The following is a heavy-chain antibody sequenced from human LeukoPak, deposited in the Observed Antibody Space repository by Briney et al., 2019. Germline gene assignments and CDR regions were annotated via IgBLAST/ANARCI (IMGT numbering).Heavy chain of an antibody. CDR3: ARLTMYSGSYHNDAFDN. V-gene: IGHV5-51*01. J-gene: IGHJ3*02. Sequence: GESLKISCKGSGYSFTSYWVGWVRPMPGKGLEWMEMIYPGDSDTRYSPSFQGQVTISADKSLSTAYLQWSSLKASDTAMYYCARLTMYSGSYHNDAFDNWGQGTMVTVSS. D-gene: IGHD1-26*01. CDR2: IYPGDSDT. CDR1: GYSFTSYW.